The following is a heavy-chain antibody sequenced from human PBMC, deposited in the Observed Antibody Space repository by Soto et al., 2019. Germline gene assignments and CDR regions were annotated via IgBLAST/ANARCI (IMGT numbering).Heavy chain of an antibody. V-gene: IGHV3-21*01. CDR1: GFTFSSHS. J-gene: IGHJ4*02. D-gene: IGHD4-17*01. CDR2: ITSSSSYI. Sequence: AGGSLRLSCAASGFTFSSHSMNWVRQAPGKGLEWVSSITSSSSYINYADSVKGRFTISRDNAKTSLYLQMNSLRAEDTAVYYCARWSGYADAWGQGTLVTVSS. CDR3: ARWSGYADA.